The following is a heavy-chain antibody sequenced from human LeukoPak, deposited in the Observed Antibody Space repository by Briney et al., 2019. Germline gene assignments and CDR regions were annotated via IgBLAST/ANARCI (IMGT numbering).Heavy chain of an antibody. CDR1: GFTFSSYA. J-gene: IGHJ4*02. Sequence: GGSLRLSCAASGFTFSSYAMSWDRQAPGKGLEWVSGISGSGDNTYYADSVKGRITISRNNSKNTLYVQVNSLGTEDTAAYYCAKGSYYDSSGSFYFDYWGQGTLVTVSS. CDR3: AKGSYYDSSGSFYFDY. CDR2: ISGSGDNT. D-gene: IGHD3-22*01. V-gene: IGHV3-23*01.